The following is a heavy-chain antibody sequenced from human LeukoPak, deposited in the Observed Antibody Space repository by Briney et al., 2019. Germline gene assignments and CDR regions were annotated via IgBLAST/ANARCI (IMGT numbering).Heavy chain of an antibody. CDR2: IYYSGST. Sequence: PSETLSLTCTVSGGSISIPDYYWAWIRQPPGKGLEWIGSIYYSGSTYYNPSLKSRVTISVDTSKNQFSLKLNSVTAADTAVYYCARAVAGPLRPFDYWGQGTLVTVSS. CDR3: ARAVAGPLRPFDY. CDR1: GGSISIPDYY. V-gene: IGHV4-39*07. D-gene: IGHD6-19*01. J-gene: IGHJ4*02.